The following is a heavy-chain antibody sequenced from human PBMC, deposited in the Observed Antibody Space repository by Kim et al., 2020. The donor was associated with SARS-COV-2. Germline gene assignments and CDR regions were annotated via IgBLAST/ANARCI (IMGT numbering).Heavy chain of an antibody. CDR3: SRHLNADSSYYYYGVDV. CDR1: GFTFSDSA. V-gene: IGHV3-73*01. Sequence: GGSLILSCAASGFTFSDSAMHWVRQASGKGLEWVGRIRSKANSYATSYAASVKGRFTISRDDSKNTAYLQMNSLKAEDTAVYYCSRHLNADSSYYYYGVDVWGQGTTVTVSS. CDR2: IRSKANSYAT. D-gene: IGHD4-17*01. J-gene: IGHJ6*02.